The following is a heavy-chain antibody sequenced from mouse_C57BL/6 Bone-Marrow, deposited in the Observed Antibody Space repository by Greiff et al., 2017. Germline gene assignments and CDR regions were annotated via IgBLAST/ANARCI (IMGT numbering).Heavy chain of an antibody. CDR3: ARDMGYGSGYGFAY. J-gene: IGHJ3*01. V-gene: IGHV3-6*01. CDR2: IRYDGSN. Sequence: VQLKESGPGLAKPAQSLTLTCSASGYSFTSGYYWYLIRQPPGNILEWMGNIRYDGSNNYNPSLKNRTTITRDTSKNPFFLKLNSVTTEDTATYYCARDMGYGSGYGFAYGGKGTLVTVSA. D-gene: IGHD1-1*01. CDR1: GYSFTSGYY.